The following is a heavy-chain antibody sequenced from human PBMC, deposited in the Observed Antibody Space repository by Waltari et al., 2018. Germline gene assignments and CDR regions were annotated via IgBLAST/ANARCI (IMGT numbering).Heavy chain of an antibody. D-gene: IGHD3-3*01. CDR1: GGTFSSYA. CDR2: IIPIFGTA. Sequence: QVQLVQSGAEVKKPGSSVKVSCKASGGTFSSYAISWVRQAPGQGLEWMGGIIPIFGTANYAQKFQGRVTITADESTSTAYMELSSLRSEDTAVYYCARVPPITYYDFWSGYSPEKYYYYYYYMDVWGKGTTVTVSS. V-gene: IGHV1-69*01. J-gene: IGHJ6*03. CDR3: ARVPPITYYDFWSGYSPEKYYYYYYYMDV.